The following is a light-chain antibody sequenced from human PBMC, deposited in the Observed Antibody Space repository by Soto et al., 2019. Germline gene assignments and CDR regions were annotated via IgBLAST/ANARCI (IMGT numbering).Light chain of an antibody. J-gene: IGKJ3*01. Sequence: DIQMTQSPSSLSASVGETVTITCRASQTIFNYLNWYQHKPGRAPKLLISAASTLHSGVPSRFSGSGSGTEFILTINRLQPEDFATYYCQQSFTALTFGPGT. CDR2: AAS. CDR3: QQSFTALT. CDR1: QTIFNY. V-gene: IGKV1-39*01.